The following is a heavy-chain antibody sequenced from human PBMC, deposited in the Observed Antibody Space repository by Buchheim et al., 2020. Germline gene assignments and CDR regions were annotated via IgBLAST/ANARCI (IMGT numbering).Heavy chain of an antibody. D-gene: IGHD3-9*01. V-gene: IGHV3-30*04. J-gene: IGHJ6*02. CDR3: ARDYPLLRYFDWEHDNYYYGMDV. Sequence: QVQLVESGGGVVQPGRSLRLSCAASGFTFSSYAMHWVRQAPGKGLEWVAVISYDGSNKYYADSVKGRFTISRDNSKNTLYLQMNSLRAEDTAVYYCARDYPLLRYFDWEHDNYYYGMDVWGQGTT. CDR1: GFTFSSYA. CDR2: ISYDGSNK.